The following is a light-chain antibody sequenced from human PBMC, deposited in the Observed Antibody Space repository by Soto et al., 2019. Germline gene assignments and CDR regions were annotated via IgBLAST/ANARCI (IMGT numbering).Light chain of an antibody. V-gene: IGKV3-11*01. CDR3: QQRSNWPT. J-gene: IGKJ5*01. Sequence: EIVLTQSPGTLSLSPGERATLSCRASQSVSSYLSWYQQKPVQPPRLLIYDASNRATGIPARFSGSGSGTDFTLTISSLEPEDFAVYYCQQRSNWPTFGQGTRLEIK. CDR2: DAS. CDR1: QSVSSY.